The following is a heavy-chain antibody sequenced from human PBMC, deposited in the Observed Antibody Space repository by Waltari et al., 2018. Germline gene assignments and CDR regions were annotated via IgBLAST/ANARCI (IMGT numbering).Heavy chain of an antibody. V-gene: IGHV7-4-1*02. CDR3: ARRTGYSSSWYRVVGSGWFDP. D-gene: IGHD6-13*01. CDR1: GYTFTSYA. CDR2: INTNTGNP. J-gene: IGHJ5*02. Sequence: QVQLVQSGSELKKPGASVKVSCKASGYTFTSYAMNWVRQAPGQGLEWMGWINTNTGNPTYAQGFTGRFVFSLDTSVSTAYLQISSLKAEDTAVYYCARRTGYSSSWYRVVGSGWFDPWGQGTLVTVSS.